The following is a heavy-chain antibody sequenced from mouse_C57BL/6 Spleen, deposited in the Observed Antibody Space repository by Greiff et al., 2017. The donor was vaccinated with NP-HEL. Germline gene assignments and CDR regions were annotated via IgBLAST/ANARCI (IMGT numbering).Heavy chain of an antibody. CDR2: IHPGDSDT. J-gene: IGHJ2*01. V-gene: IGHV1-5*01. CDR1: GYTFTSYW. Sequence: EVQLQQSGTVLARPGASVKMSCKTSGYTFTSYWMHWVKPRPGPGLDWIAAIHPGDSDTSYHQKFKGKAKRTAVTSASTAYMELSSLTNEDSAVYYCTRGDDYDAWYYVDNWSQGTTLTVAS. CDR3: TRGDDYDAWYYVDN. D-gene: IGHD2-4*01.